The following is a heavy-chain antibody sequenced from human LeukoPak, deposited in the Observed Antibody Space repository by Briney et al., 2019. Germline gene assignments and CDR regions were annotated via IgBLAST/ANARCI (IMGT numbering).Heavy chain of an antibody. Sequence: PGGSLRLSCAAPDFNINNNYMNWVRQAPGKGLEWVSLIDNFGSIYYRDSVKDRFTISRDISKSTVYLHMNNLSAEDTAVYYRAGGTYYGSGARPGYFDHWGQGILVTVSS. D-gene: IGHD3-10*01. V-gene: IGHV3-53*01. J-gene: IGHJ4*02. CDR1: DFNINNNY. CDR2: IDNFGSI. CDR3: AGGTYYGSGARPGYFDH.